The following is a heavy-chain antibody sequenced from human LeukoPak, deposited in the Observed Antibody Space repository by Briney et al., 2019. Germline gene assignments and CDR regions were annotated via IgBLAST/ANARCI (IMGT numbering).Heavy chain of an antibody. CDR2: IYYSGST. D-gene: IGHD2-21*02. J-gene: IGHJ5*02. CDR1: SGSFTSGGYY. CDR3: ARVSGGDCYPLGFDP. V-gene: IGHV4-61*08. Sequence: KSSQTLSLTCTVSSGSFTSGGYYWSWIRQHPGKGLEWIGYIYYSGSTNYNPSLKSRVTISVDTSKNKFSLKVRSVTAADTAVYYCARVSGGDCYPLGFDPWGQGTLVTVSS.